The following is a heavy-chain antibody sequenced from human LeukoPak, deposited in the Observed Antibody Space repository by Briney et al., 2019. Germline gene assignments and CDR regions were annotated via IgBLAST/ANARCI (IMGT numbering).Heavy chain of an antibody. V-gene: IGHV1-69*04. J-gene: IGHJ4*02. D-gene: IGHD5-24*01. CDR1: GGTFSSYA. CDR2: IIPILGIA. CDR3: ARGAGRRDGYNSNFDY. Sequence: ASVKVSCKASGGTFSSYAISWVRQAPGQGLEWMGRIIPILGIANYARKFQGRVTITADKSTSTAYMELSSLRSEDTAVYYCARGAGRRDGYNSNFDYWGQGTLVTVSS.